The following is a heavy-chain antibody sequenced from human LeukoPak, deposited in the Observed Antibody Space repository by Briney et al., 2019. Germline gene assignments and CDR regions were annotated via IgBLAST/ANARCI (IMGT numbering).Heavy chain of an antibody. CDR3: ARGAGEGFGEFLVY. CDR2: INPSGGTT. CDR1: GYTFTSYY. J-gene: IGHJ4*02. D-gene: IGHD3-10*01. V-gene: IGHV1-46*01. Sequence: ASVKVSCKASGYTFTSYYMHWVRQPPAQGLEWMGIINPSGGTTSYAQKFQGRVIMTRDTSTSTVYMELSSLRSEDTAVYYCARGAGEGFGEFLVYWGQGTLVTVSS.